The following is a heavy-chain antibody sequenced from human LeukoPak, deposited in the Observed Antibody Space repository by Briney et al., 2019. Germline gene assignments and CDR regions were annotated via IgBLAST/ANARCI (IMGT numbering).Heavy chain of an antibody. Sequence: ASVKVSCKASGYTFTGYYMHWVRQAPGQGLEWMGWINPNSGGTNYAQKFQGRVTMTRDTSISTAYMELSRLRSDDTAVYYCARVGSSGYNWIYYFDYWGHGTLVTVSS. D-gene: IGHD3-22*01. CDR3: ARVGSSGYNWIYYFDY. V-gene: IGHV1-2*02. CDR2: INPNSGGT. CDR1: GYTFTGYY. J-gene: IGHJ4*01.